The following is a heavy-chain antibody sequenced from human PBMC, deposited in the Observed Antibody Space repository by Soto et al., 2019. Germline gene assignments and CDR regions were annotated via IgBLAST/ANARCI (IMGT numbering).Heavy chain of an antibody. Sequence: TSETLSLTCTVSGGSISSGGYYWSWIRQHPGKGLEWIGYIYYSGSTYYNPSLKSRVTISVDTSKNQFSLKLSSVTAADTAVYYCARDPMAPGTPDYRGQGTLVTVSS. V-gene: IGHV4-31*03. CDR2: IYYSGST. CDR1: GGSISSGGYY. CDR3: ARDPMAPGTPDY. J-gene: IGHJ4*02. D-gene: IGHD1-7*01.